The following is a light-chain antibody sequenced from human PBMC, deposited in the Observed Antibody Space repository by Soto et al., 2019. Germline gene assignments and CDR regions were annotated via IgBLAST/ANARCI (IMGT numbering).Light chain of an antibody. CDR2: GAS. CDR3: QQYNNWPPWT. CDR1: QSVSSN. J-gene: IGKJ1*01. V-gene: IGKV3-15*01. Sequence: EIVMTRSPATLSVSPGERATLSCRANQSVSSNLAWYQQKPGQAPRLLIYGASTRATGIPARFSGSGSGTEFTLTISSLQSEDFAVYYCQQYNNWPPWTFGQGTTVDIK.